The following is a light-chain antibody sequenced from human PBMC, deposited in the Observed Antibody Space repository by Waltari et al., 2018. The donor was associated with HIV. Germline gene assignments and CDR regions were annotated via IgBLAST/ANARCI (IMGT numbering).Light chain of an antibody. CDR2: RND. CDR3: VTWDDSLRGVV. Sequence: SVVTQPPSASGTPGQRVTISCSGNTSNTGSNYAFCYQHLPGTAPQLLIHRNDQRPSGVPDRFSGSTSGTSASLAISGLRSEDEADYYCVTWDDSLRGVVFGGGTKVAVL. V-gene: IGLV1-47*01. CDR1: TSNTGSNY. J-gene: IGLJ2*01.